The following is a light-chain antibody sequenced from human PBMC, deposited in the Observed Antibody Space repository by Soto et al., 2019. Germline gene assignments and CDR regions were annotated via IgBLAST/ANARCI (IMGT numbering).Light chain of an antibody. CDR2: AAS. V-gene: IGKV3-20*01. CDR3: HQYYSYHT. J-gene: IGKJ2*01. CDR1: QTLSINS. Sequence: EIVLTQSPDTLSLSPGERATLFCRASQTLSINSLAWYQQKPGQAPRLLIYAASTRDTGIPDRFNGSGSGTDFALTINFLQSEDFATYYCHQYYSYHTFGQGTKLEIK.